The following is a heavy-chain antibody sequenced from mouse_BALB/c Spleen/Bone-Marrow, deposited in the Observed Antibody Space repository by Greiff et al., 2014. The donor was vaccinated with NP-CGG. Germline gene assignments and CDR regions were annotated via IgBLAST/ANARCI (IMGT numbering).Heavy chain of an antibody. J-gene: IGHJ3*01. CDR2: IWAGGST. CDR1: GFSLTSYG. CDR3: ASPIYYNYTRFAY. Sequence: VHLVESGPGLVAPSQSLSITCTVSGFSLTSYGVHWVRQPPGKGLEWLGVIWAGGSTNYNSALMSRLSISKDNSKSQVFLKMNKLQTDDSAMYYGASPIYYNYTRFAYWGQGTLVTVSA. V-gene: IGHV2-9*02. D-gene: IGHD2-4*01.